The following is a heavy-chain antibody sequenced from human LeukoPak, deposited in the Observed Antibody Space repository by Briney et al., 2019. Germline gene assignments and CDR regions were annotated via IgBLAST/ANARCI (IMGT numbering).Heavy chain of an antibody. CDR3: AKDPRAPGIRLYYFDY. CDR1: GFTFSSYA. D-gene: IGHD5-12*01. J-gene: IGHJ4*02. CDR2: ISGSGGST. Sequence: GGSLRLSCAASGFTFSSYAMSWVRQAPGKGLEWVSAISGSGGSTYYADSVKGRFTISRDNSKNTLYLQMNGLRAEDTAVYYCAKDPRAPGIRLYYFDYWGQGTLVTVSS. V-gene: IGHV3-23*01.